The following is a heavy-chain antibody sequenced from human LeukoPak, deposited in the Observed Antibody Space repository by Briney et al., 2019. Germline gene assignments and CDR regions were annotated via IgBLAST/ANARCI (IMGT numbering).Heavy chain of an antibody. V-gene: IGHV4-59*08. Sequence: NASETLSLTCTVSGGSNSSYYWSWIRQPPGKGLEWIGYIYYSGSTKYNPSLKSRVTISVDTSKNQFSLKLSSVTAADTAVYYCARHDDMVVTALGNWGQGTLVTVSS. CDR3: ARHDDMVVTALGN. CDR2: IYYSGST. D-gene: IGHD2-21*02. CDR1: GGSNSSYY. J-gene: IGHJ4*02.